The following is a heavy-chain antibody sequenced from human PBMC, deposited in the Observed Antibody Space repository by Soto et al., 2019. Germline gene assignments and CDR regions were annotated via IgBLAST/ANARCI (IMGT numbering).Heavy chain of an antibody. CDR2: MYYTGST. CDR3: ARLDSRKGHYYDY. CDR1: GNSISSYS. V-gene: IGHV4-59*08. J-gene: IGHJ4*02. Sequence: SETLSLTCTVSGNSISSYSWSWIRQPPGRRLEWIGYMYYTGSTNYNPSLKSRVSISVDTSKNQFSLKLRSVTAEDTAVYYCARLDSRKGHYYDYWGQGTLVTVSS. D-gene: IGHD2-21*01.